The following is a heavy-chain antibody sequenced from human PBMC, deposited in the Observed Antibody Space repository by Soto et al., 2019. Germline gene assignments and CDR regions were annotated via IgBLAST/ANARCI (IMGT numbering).Heavy chain of an antibody. CDR3: ARDLPLAYSSSSVVYGMDV. CDR1: GGTFSSYA. V-gene: IGHV1-69*01. J-gene: IGHJ6*02. D-gene: IGHD6-6*01. CDR2: IIPIFGTA. Sequence: QVQLVQSGAEVKKPGSSVKVSCKASGGTFSSYAISWVRQAPGQGLEWMGGIIPIFGTANYAQKFQGRVTITADESTSTASMELSSLRSEDTAVYHCARDLPLAYSSSSVVYGMDVWGHGTTVTVSS.